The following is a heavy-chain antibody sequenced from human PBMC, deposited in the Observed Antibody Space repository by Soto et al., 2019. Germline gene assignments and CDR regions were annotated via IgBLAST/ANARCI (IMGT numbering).Heavy chain of an antibody. CDR1: GYTFTGYY. V-gene: IGHV1-2*02. CDR3: ARELSSSRVFDY. J-gene: IGHJ4*02. CDR2: INPNSGGT. D-gene: IGHD6-6*01. Sequence: GASVKVCCKASGYTFTGYYMHWVRQAPGQGLEWMGWINPNSGGTNYAQKFQGRVTMTRDTSISTAYMELSRLRSDDTAVYYCARELSSSRVFDYWGQGTLVTVSS.